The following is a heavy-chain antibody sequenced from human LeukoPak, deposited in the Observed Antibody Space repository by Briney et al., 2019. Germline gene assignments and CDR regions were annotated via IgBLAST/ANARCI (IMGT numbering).Heavy chain of an antibody. J-gene: IGHJ3*02. CDR1: GLTFSNYW. V-gene: IGHV3-7*03. CDR2: INGVGSEP. CDR3: AKDRRDGYNFDAFDI. Sequence: PGGSLRLSCAASGLTFSNYWMGWVRQAPGKGLVWVANINGVGSEPYYGDSLEGRFTISRDNAKNSLYLQMNSLRAEDTALYYCAKDRRDGYNFDAFDIWGQGTMVTVSS. D-gene: IGHD5-12*01.